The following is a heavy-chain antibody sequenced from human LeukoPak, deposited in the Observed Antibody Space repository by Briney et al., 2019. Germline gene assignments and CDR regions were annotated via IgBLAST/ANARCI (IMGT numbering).Heavy chain of an antibody. J-gene: IGHJ4*02. CDR3: GKGAPEYGGFDY. CDR2: IRYDGSNK. CDR1: GFTFSSYG. D-gene: IGHD4/OR15-4a*01. Sequence: GGSLRLSCAASGFTFSSYGMHWVRQAPGKGLEWVAFIRYDGSNKYYADSVKGRFTISRDNSKNTLYLQMNSLRAEDTAVYHCGKGAPEYGGFDYWGQGTLVTVSS. V-gene: IGHV3-30*02.